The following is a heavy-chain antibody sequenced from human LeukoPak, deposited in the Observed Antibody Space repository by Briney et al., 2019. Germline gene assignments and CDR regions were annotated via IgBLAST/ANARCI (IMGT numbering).Heavy chain of an antibody. CDR2: IYSGGSA. J-gene: IGHJ5*02. CDR3: ARDPSSGWYLKGWFDP. D-gene: IGHD6-19*01. Sequence: GGSLRLSCAASGFTVSSNYMSWVRQAPGKGLEWVSVIYSGGSAYYAESVKGRFTISRDNSKNTLYLQMNSLRAEDTAVYYCARDPSSGWYLKGWFDPWGQGTLVTVSS. CDR1: GFTVSSNY. V-gene: IGHV3-53*01.